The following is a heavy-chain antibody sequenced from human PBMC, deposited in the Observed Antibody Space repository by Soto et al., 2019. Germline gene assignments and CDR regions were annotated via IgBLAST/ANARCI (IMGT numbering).Heavy chain of an antibody. V-gene: IGHV1-69*06. D-gene: IGHD1-26*01. J-gene: IGHJ6*02. CDR3: ARVGHITNYGMAV. Sequence: QVQLVQSGAEVKKPGSSVKVSCEASGGTFSSYPINWVRQAHGQGLEWMGGIIPFFGTSNYAQKFQGRVTITADNATSTGYMELRSLRSDYAAVYYCARVGHITNYGMAVWGQGTTVTVSS. CDR2: IIPFFGTS. CDR1: GGTFSSYP.